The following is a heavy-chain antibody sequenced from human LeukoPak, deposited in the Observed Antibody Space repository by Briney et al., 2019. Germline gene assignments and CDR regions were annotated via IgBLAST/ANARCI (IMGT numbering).Heavy chain of an antibody. V-gene: IGHV3-30-3*01. Sequence: PGRSLRLSCAASGFTFSSYAMHWVRQVPGKGLEWVAVISYDGSNKYYADSVKGRFTISRDNSKNTLYLQMNSLRAEDTAVYYCARTYYDFWSGYSTQGGFDYWGQGTLVTVSS. J-gene: IGHJ4*02. D-gene: IGHD3-3*01. CDR2: ISYDGSNK. CDR1: GFTFSSYA. CDR3: ARTYYDFWSGYSTQGGFDY.